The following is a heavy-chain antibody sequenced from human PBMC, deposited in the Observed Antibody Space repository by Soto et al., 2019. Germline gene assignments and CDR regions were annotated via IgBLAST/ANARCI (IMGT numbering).Heavy chain of an antibody. D-gene: IGHD1-1*01. Sequence: QVQVIQSRAEVKKPGASVKVSCKTSGYTFTEYDINWVRQAPGQGPEYMGWVSPENKNAGYAPQCRGRVSTTTDTTISTAYLEVTNLTYEDTAVYYCEVPTGYWGQGTMVTVSS. CDR3: EVPTGY. J-gene: IGHJ4*02. CDR2: VSPENKNA. CDR1: GYTFTEYD. V-gene: IGHV1-8*01.